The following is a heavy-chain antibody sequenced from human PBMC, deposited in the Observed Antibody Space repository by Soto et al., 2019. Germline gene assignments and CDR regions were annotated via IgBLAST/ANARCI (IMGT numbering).Heavy chain of an antibody. D-gene: IGHD3-3*01. J-gene: IGHJ6*03. CDR1: GFTFSSYS. CDR2: ISSSSSTI. V-gene: IGHV3-48*01. Sequence: GGSLRLSCAASGFTFSSYSMNWVRQAPGKGLEWVSYISSSSSTIYYADSVKGRFTISRDNAKNSLYLQMNSLRAEDTAVYYCARGYYDFWSGYNFYYYYYMDVWGKGTTVTVSS. CDR3: ARGYYDFWSGYNFYYYYYMDV.